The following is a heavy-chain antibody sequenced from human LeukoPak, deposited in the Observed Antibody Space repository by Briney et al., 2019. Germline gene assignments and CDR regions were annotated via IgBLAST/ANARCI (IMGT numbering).Heavy chain of an antibody. CDR2: IYSSGST. D-gene: IGHD6-6*01. CDR3: VEYSNSNGWFDP. Sequence: TSETLSLTCTVSAGSISGHYWSWIRQPAGKGLEWIGRIYSSGSTNYNPSLESRVTMSVDTSKNQLSLKLSSVTAADTAVYYCVEYSNSNGWFDPWGQGTLVTVSS. J-gene: IGHJ5*02. V-gene: IGHV4-4*07. CDR1: AGSISGHY.